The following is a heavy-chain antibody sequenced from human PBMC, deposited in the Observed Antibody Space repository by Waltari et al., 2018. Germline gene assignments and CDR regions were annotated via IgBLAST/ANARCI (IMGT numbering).Heavy chain of an antibody. CDR3: ARAIAVAGNRPYGY. V-gene: IGHV4-34*01. CDR1: GGSFSGYY. CDR2: INHSGST. D-gene: IGHD6-19*01. J-gene: IGHJ4*02. Sequence: QVQLQQWGAGLLKPSETLSLTCAVYGGSFSGYYWSWIRQPPGKGLEWIGEINHSGSTNYNPSLKGRVTISVDTSKNQFSLKLSSVTAADTAVYYCARAIAVAGNRPYGYWGQGTLVTVSS.